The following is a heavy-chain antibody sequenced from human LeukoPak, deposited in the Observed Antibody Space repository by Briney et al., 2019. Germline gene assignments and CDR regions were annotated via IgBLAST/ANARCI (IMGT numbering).Heavy chain of an antibody. J-gene: IGHJ4*02. CDR1: GFTFSDHH. CDR3: AKKRSGSNYPFDY. D-gene: IGHD1-26*01. Sequence: GGSLRLSCAASGFTFSDHHMDWVRQAPGKGLEWVGRSKDKANRYTTEYAVSVKGRFTISRDDPKKSVYLQMNSLKTEDTAVYYCAKKRSGSNYPFDYWGQGTLVTVSS. V-gene: IGHV3-72*01. CDR2: SKDKANRYTT.